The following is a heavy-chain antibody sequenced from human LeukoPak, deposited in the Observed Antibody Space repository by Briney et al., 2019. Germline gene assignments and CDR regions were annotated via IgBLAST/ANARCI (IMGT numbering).Heavy chain of an antibody. J-gene: IGHJ4*01. Sequence: SETLSLTCTVSGGSISSSSIFWVWMRPPPGKGLVWVGSIYYSGSTYYNPSLKRRITISVDTSKNQFSLKTSSVTAADTAVYYCARTSGRGGVDPGTSGYINYWGHGTLVTVSS. CDR3: ARTSGRGGVDPGTSGYINY. V-gene: IGHV4-39*01. D-gene: IGHD3-22*01. CDR1: GGSISSSSIF. CDR2: IYYSGST.